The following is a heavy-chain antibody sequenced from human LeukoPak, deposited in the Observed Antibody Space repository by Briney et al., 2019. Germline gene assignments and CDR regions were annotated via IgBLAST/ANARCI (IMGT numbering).Heavy chain of an antibody. J-gene: IGHJ4*02. CDR3: AKRRYESYGDFDS. CDR2: IVAGGRAT. CDR1: GFTFNNYA. D-gene: IGHD4-17*01. Sequence: GSLRLSCAASGFTFNNYAMSWVRQAPGKGLEWVSAIVAGGRATDYADSVKGQFTISRDNSKNTLYLQMNSLRAEDTAVYYCAKRRYESYGDFDSWGQGTLVTVSS. V-gene: IGHV3-23*01.